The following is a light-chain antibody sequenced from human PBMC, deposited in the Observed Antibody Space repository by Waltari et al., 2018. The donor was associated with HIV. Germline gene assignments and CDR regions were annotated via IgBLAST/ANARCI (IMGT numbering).Light chain of an antibody. J-gene: IGLJ2*01. V-gene: IGLV2-11*01. CDR2: DVG. CDR3: CSYAGSYTV. Sequence: QSALTQPRSVSGSPGQSVTFSCTGTSSHGGGFTYFSWYQQHTVKAPKLMIYDVGKRPSGVPERFSGSKSGNTACLTSSGVQAEDEADYYCCSYAGSYTVFGGGTKLTVL. CDR1: SSHGGGFTY.